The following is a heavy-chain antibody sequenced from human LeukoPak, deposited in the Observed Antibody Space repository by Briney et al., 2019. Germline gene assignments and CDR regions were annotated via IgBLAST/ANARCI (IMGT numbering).Heavy chain of an antibody. Sequence: PGGSLRLSCAASRFTFSGYWMHWVRQVPGKGLVWVSRISSDGSSTSYAGSVRGRFTISRDNAKNTLYLQMNSLRAGDTAVYYCARGGSYTAGAFDIWGQGTLVTVSS. J-gene: IGHJ3*02. V-gene: IGHV3-74*01. D-gene: IGHD1-26*01. CDR2: ISSDGSST. CDR3: ARGGSYTAGAFDI. CDR1: RFTFSGYW.